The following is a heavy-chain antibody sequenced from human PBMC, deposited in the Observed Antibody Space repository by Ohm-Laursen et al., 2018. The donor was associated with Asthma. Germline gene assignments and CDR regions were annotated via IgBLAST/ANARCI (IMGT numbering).Heavy chain of an antibody. CDR2: ISSNGGST. CDR3: AKDDGYSSGWYSVDY. V-gene: IGHV3-64D*08. Sequence: SLRLSCAAPGFTFSSYAMHWVRQAPGKGLEYVSAISSNGGSTYYAGSVKGRFTISRDNSKNTLYLQMSSLRAEDTAVYYCAKDDGYSSGWYSVDYWGQGTLVTVSS. D-gene: IGHD6-19*01. CDR1: GFTFSSYA. J-gene: IGHJ4*02.